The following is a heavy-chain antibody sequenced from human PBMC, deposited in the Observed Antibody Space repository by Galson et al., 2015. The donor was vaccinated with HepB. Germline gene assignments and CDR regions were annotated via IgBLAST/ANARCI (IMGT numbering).Heavy chain of an antibody. Sequence: SVKVSCKASGFTFTSSAVQWVRQARGQRLEWIGWIVVGSGNTNYAQKFQERVTITRDMSTSTAYMELSSLRSEDTAVYYCAAGADIVVVPAALSGWDYWGQGTLVTVSS. CDR3: AAGADIVVVPAALSGWDY. CDR1: GFTFTSSA. V-gene: IGHV1-58*01. CDR2: IVVGSGNT. D-gene: IGHD2-2*01. J-gene: IGHJ4*02.